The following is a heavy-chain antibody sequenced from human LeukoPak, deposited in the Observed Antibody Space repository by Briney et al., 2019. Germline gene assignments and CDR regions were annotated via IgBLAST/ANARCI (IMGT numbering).Heavy chain of an antibody. CDR1: GGSISSYY. CDR3: ARGVLTGYYFFDY. D-gene: IGHD3-9*01. Sequence: SETLSLTCTVSGGSISSYYWSWIRQPPGKGLEWIGYIYYSGSTNYNPSLKSRVTISVDTSKNQFSLRLSSVTAADTAVYYCARGVLTGYYFFDYWGQGTLATVSS. V-gene: IGHV4-59*01. J-gene: IGHJ4*02. CDR2: IYYSGST.